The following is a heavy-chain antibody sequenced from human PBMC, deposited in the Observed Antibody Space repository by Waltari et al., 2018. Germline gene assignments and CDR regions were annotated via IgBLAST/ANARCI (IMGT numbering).Heavy chain of an antibody. CDR1: GGSISNYF. CDR2: INHSGST. V-gene: IGHV4-34*01. CDR3: ARAWISLILGATSAFDI. Sequence: QVQLQESGPGLVMPSETLSLTCIAPGGSISNYFWGWNPPPPGKGLEWIGEINHSGSTNYNPSLKIRVTISVDTSKNQFSLKLSSVTAADTAVYYCARAWISLILGATSAFDIWGQGTMVTVS. D-gene: IGHD1-26*01. J-gene: IGHJ3*02.